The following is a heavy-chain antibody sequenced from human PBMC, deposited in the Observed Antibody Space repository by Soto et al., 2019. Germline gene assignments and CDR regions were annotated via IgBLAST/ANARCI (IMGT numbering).Heavy chain of an antibody. CDR3: ASQLTLAARTMGV. J-gene: IGHJ4*02. V-gene: IGHV1-18*01. CDR2: ISAYDGNT. Sequence: ASVKVSCKASGYTFTGYGISWVRQAPGQGLEWMGWISAYDGNTHYPQKLQGRVTMTTDTSTSTAYMKLTSLRSDDTAVYYCASQLTLAARTMGVWGQGTLVTVSS. CDR1: GYTFTGYG. D-gene: IGHD6-6*01.